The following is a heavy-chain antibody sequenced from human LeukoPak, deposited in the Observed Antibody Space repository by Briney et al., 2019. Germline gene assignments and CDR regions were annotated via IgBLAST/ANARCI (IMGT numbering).Heavy chain of an antibody. CDR2: ISYDGTNK. V-gene: IGHV3-30*18. CDR3: AKENDFVY. D-gene: IGHD3-3*01. Sequence: PGGSLRLCCAASGFTFSNYDMHWVRQAPGKGLEWVAVISYDGTNKYYADSVKGRFTISRDNSKSTLYLQMNSLRAEDTAVYYCAKENDFVYWGQGTLVTVSS. CDR1: GFTFSNYD. J-gene: IGHJ4*02.